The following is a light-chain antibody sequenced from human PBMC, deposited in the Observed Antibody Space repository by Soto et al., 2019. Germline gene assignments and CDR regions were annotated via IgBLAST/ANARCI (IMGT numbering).Light chain of an antibody. J-gene: IGKJ2*01. CDR3: QQSNSSPHT. CDR1: QSISNY. Sequence: EIQMTQSPSSLSAAVGDRVTITCRASQSISNYLNWYQQKPGKAPKLLIYGASSLQSGVPSRFSGSGSGTDFTLTISSLQPEDFATYYCQQSNSSPHTFGQGTKLEIK. V-gene: IGKV1-39*01. CDR2: GAS.